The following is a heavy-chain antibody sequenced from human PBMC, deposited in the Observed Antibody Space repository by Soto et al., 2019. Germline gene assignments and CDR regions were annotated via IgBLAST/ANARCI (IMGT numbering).Heavy chain of an antibody. CDR3: ARRYCSSTSCYDWFDP. CDR2: MNPNSGNT. Sequence: GASVKVSCKASGYTFTSYDINWVRQATGQGLEWMGWMNPNSGNTGYAQKFQGRVTMTRNTSISTAYMELSSLRSEDTAVYYCARRYCSSTSCYDWFDPWGQGTLVTVSS. V-gene: IGHV1-8*01. CDR1: GYTFTSYD. J-gene: IGHJ5*02. D-gene: IGHD2-2*01.